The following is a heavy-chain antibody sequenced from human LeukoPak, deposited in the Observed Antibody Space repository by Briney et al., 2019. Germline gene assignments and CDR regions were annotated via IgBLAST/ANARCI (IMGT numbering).Heavy chain of an antibody. D-gene: IGHD4-23*01. CDR2: ISSNGGST. Sequence: GGSLRLSCAASGLTFSRYAMHWVRQAPGKGLEYVSAISSNGGSTYYANSVKGRFTISRDNSKNTLYLQMGSLRAEDMAVYCCASGGGGGDYWSQGTLVTVSS. CDR3: ASGGGGGDY. V-gene: IGHV3-64*01. CDR1: GLTFSRYA. J-gene: IGHJ4*02.